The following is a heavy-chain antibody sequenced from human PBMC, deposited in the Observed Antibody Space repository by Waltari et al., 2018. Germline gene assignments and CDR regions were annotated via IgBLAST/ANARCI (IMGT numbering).Heavy chain of an antibody. CDR1: GFTFSSYA. CDR2: ISYDGSNK. D-gene: IGHD3-22*01. CDR3: ASSPTMNYWYFDL. Sequence: QVQLVESGGGVVQPGRSLRLSCAASGFTFSSYAMPWVRQAPGKGLEWVAVISYDGSNKYYADSVKGRFTISRDNSKNTLYLQMNSLRAEDTAVYYCASSPTMNYWYFDLWGRGTLVTVSS. V-gene: IGHV3-30-3*01. J-gene: IGHJ2*01.